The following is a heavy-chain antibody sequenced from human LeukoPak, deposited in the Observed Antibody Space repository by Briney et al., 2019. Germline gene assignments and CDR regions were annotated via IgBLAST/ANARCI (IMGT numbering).Heavy chain of an antibody. CDR1: GLTFIDYS. CDR2: ISPTSDYT. D-gene: IGHD6-13*01. V-gene: IGHV3-11*03. Sequence: GSLRLSCAASGLTFIDYSMSWIRQAPGKGLEWVSYISPTSDYTSYADSVKGRFTIFRDNAKNSLFLQMNSLRVEDTAVYYCARCQYNSSPDFWGQGTLVTVSS. CDR3: ARCQYNSSPDF. J-gene: IGHJ4*02.